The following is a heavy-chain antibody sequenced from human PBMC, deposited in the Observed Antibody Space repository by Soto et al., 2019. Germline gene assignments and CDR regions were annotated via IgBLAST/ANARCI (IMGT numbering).Heavy chain of an antibody. D-gene: IGHD3-22*01. Sequence: PGESLKISCKDSGYSFTNYWIAWVRQMPGKGLEWMGIIYPGDSDTRYSPSFQGQVTISADKSISTAYLQWSSLKASDTAIYYCARAPSYDSSGWPLSVHWFFDYWGQGTLVTVSS. CDR1: GYSFTNYW. CDR2: IYPGDSDT. J-gene: IGHJ4*02. CDR3: ARAPSYDSSGWPLSVHWFFDY. V-gene: IGHV5-51*01.